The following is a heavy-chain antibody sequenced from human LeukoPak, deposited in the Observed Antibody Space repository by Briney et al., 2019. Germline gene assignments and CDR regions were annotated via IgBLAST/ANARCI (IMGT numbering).Heavy chain of an antibody. Sequence: PSETLSLTCTVSGGSISSGGYYWSWIRQHPGKGLEWIGYIYYSGSTYYNPSLKSRVTISVDTSKNQFSLKLSSVTAADTAVYYCARVETDYGTDYWGQGTLVTVSS. CDR2: IYYSGST. CDR1: GGSISSGGYY. D-gene: IGHD4-17*01. J-gene: IGHJ4*02. CDR3: ARVETDYGTDY. V-gene: IGHV4-31*03.